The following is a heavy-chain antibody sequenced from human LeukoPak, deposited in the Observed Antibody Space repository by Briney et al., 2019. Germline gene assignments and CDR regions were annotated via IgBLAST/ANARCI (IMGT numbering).Heavy chain of an antibody. CDR2: INHSGST. J-gene: IGHJ4*02. V-gene: IGHV4-34*01. CDR1: GGSFSGYY. CDR3: ARARAKKTRGYFDY. Sequence: SETLSLTCAVYGGSFSGYYWSWIRQPPGKGLEWIGEINHSGSTNHNPSLKSRVTISVDTSKNQFSLKLSSVTAADTAVYYCARARAKKTRGYFDYWGQGTLVTVSS. D-gene: IGHD3-10*01.